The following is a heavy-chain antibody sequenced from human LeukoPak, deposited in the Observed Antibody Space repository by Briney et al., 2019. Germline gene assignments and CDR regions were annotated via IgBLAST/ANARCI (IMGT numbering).Heavy chain of an antibody. CDR2: IKGDGTST. CDR1: GFDFSSNW. D-gene: IGHD3-3*01. J-gene: IGHJ4*02. Sequence: GGSLRLSCAASGFDFSSNWMHWVRHAPGQGLVLVSRIKGDGTSTYYADSVKGRFTISREIAKNTLYSQMNSLRTEDTGVYYCAKDHYWSIDYWGRGTLVTVSS. CDR3: AKDHYWSIDY. V-gene: IGHV3-74*01.